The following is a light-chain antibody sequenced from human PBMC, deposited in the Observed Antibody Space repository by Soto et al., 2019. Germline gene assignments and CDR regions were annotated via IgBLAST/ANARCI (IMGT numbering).Light chain of an antibody. V-gene: IGKV3-15*01. J-gene: IGKJ1*01. Sequence: EIVMTQSATLSVSPGERATLSCRASQSVSSNLAWYQQKPGQAPRLLIYGASTRATGIPARFSGSGSGTEFTLTISSLQSEDFAVYYCQQYNNWPPWTFGQGTKVEIK. CDR3: QQYNNWPPWT. CDR1: QSVSSN. CDR2: GAS.